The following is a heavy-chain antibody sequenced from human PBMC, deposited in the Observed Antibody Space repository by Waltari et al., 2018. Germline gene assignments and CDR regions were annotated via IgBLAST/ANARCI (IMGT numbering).Heavy chain of an antibody. CDR1: GFTFTSYA. V-gene: IGHV3-23*04. CDR2: ITASGHIT. J-gene: IGHJ4*02. Sequence: EVQLVDSGGDLTQPGGSLRLSCVASGFTFTSYAMSWVRQVPGKGLGWVSSITASGHITYYADSVKGRFSISRDNSKNTGYLQMDSLRADDTAVYHCAKGETTGWYRCFDYWGQGTQVTVSS. CDR3: AKGETTGWYRCFDY. D-gene: IGHD6-19*01.